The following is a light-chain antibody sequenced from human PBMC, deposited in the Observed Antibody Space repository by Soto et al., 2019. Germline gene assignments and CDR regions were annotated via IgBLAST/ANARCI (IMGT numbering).Light chain of an antibody. CDR3: SSYTGSNTPVV. V-gene: IGLV2-14*01. CDR1: SSDVGGYNY. J-gene: IGLJ2*01. Sequence: QSALTQPASVSGSPGQSITISCTGTSSDVGGYNYVSWYQQHPGKAPNLIIFDVSNRPSGFSNRFSGSKSGNSASLTISGLQAEDEADYYCSSYTGSNTPVVFGGGTKLTVL. CDR2: DVS.